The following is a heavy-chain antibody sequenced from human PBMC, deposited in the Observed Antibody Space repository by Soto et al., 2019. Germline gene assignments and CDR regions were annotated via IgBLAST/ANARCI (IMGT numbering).Heavy chain of an antibody. CDR1: GFTFSDYY. V-gene: IGHV3-11*01. Sequence: QVQLVESGGGLVKPGGSLRLSCAASGFTFSDYYMSWIRQAPGQGLEWVSYISSSGSTIYYADSVKGRFTISRDNAKNSLYMQMNSLRAEDTAVYYCARGGVSVAAAAVFDAFDIWGQGTMVTVSS. D-gene: IGHD6-13*01. J-gene: IGHJ3*02. CDR2: ISSSGSTI. CDR3: ARGGVSVAAAAVFDAFDI.